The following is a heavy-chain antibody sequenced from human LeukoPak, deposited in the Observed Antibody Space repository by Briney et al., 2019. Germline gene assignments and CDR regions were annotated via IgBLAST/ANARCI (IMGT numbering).Heavy chain of an antibody. J-gene: IGHJ6*03. CDR2: IYYSGST. CDR3: ARFRLGSDYYHMDV. CDR1: GGSISSSSYY. Sequence: SETLSLTCTVSGGSISSSSYYWGWIRQPPGKGLEWIGSIYYSGSTYYNPSLKSRVTISVDTSKNQFSLKLSSVTAADTAVYYCARFRLGSDYYHMDVWGKGITVTVSS. D-gene: IGHD7-27*01. V-gene: IGHV4-39*01.